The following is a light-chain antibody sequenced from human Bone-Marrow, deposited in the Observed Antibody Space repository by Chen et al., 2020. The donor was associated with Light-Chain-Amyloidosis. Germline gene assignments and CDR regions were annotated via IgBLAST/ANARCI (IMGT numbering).Light chain of an antibody. CDR1: NIGSTS. CDR3: QVWDRSSDRPV. V-gene: IGLV3-21*02. CDR2: DDS. J-gene: IGLJ3*02. Sequence: SYVLTQPSSVSVAPGQTATIACGGNNIGSTSVHWYQQPPGQAPLLVVYDDSYRPSGIPERLSGANCGHTATLTISRVEAGDAADYYCQVWDRSSDRPVFGGGTKLTVL.